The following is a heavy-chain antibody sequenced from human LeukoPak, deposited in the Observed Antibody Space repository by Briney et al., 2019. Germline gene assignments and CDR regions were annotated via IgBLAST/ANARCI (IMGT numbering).Heavy chain of an antibody. J-gene: IGHJ4*02. V-gene: IGHV3-33*01. Sequence: GGSLRLSCAASGFTFSSYGMHWVREAPGKGLEGGAVIWYDGSNKYYADSVKGRFTISRDYSKNTLYLQMNSLRAEDTAVYYCSRALCSPWYSGGTTGFDYWGQGTLVTVSS. CDR3: SRALCSPWYSGGTTGFDY. CDR2: IWYDGSNK. CDR1: GFTFSSYG. D-gene: IGHD6-19*01.